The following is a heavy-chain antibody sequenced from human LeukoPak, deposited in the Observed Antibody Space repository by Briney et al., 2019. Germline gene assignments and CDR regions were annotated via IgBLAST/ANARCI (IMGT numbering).Heavy chain of an antibody. J-gene: IGHJ5*02. CDR2: INHSGST. V-gene: IGHV4-34*01. Sequence: PSETLSLTCAVYGGSFSGYCWSCIRQPPGKGLEWIGEINHSGSTNYNPSLKSRVTISVDTSKNQFSLKLSSVTAADTAVYYCARNVLGYCSGGSCDHSGWFDPWGQGTLVTVSS. CDR1: GGSFSGYC. D-gene: IGHD2-15*01. CDR3: ARNVLGYCSGGSCDHSGWFDP.